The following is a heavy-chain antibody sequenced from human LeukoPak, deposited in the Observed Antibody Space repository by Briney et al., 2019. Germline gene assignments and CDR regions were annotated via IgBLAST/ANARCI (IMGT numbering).Heavy chain of an antibody. Sequence: GGSLRLSCAASGFTVSSNYMSGVRQAPGKGLEWVSVIYSGGSTYYADSVKSRFTISRDNSKNTLYLQMNSLRAEDTAVYYCARDSMVRGVILWGQETLVTVSS. CDR3: ARDSMVRGVIL. V-gene: IGHV3-66*02. J-gene: IGHJ4*02. CDR2: IYSGGST. D-gene: IGHD3-10*01. CDR1: GFTVSSNY.